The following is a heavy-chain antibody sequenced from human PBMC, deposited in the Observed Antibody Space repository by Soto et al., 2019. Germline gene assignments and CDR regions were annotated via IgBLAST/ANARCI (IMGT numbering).Heavy chain of an antibody. CDR1: GFAFSNAW. V-gene: IGHV3-15*07. Sequence: GGSLRLSCAASGFAFSNAWISWVLQAPGKGLQWVGRIKSKTDGGSADYAAPVKGRFAVSRDDSKNIVYLQMNSLKIEDTAVYYCTTDSRTTMPEVRFDYWGHGTLVTVSS. CDR2: IKSKTDGGSA. J-gene: IGHJ4*01. D-gene: IGHD3-10*01. CDR3: TTDSRTTMPEVRFDY.